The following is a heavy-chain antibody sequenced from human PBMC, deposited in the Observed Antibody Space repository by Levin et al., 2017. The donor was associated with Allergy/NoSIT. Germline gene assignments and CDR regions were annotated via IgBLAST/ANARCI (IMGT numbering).Heavy chain of an antibody. CDR1: GGSTRLGGYY. V-gene: IGHV4-31*03. Sequence: SETLSLTCSVSGGSTRLGGYYWGWIRQHPVKGLEWLGYIYYSGETFYNPSVESRLVISHDTSENQFSLKLTSLTGADTALYYCVRAQTGYVSPFDFWGPGTLVTVSS. CDR3: VRAQTGYVSPFDF. J-gene: IGHJ4*02. CDR2: IYYSGET. D-gene: IGHD3-9*01.